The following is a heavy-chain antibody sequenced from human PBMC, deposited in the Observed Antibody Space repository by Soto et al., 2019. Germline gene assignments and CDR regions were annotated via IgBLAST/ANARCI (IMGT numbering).Heavy chain of an antibody. J-gene: IGHJ6*02. CDR2: IYYSGST. CDR1: GGSISSGGYY. V-gene: IGHV4-31*03. D-gene: IGHD2-8*01. Sequence: SETLSLTCTVSGGSISSGGYYWSWIRQHPGKGLEWIGYIYYSGSTYYNPSLKSRVTISVDTSKNQFSLKLSSVTSADTAVYYCARAAYCTNGVCYRVPHYYYYGMDVWGQGTTVTVS. CDR3: ARAAYCTNGVCYRVPHYYYYGMDV.